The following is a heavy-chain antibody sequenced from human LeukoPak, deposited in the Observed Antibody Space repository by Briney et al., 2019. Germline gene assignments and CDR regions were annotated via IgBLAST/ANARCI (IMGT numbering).Heavy chain of an antibody. J-gene: IGHJ6*03. Sequence: SETLSLTCTVSGGSISSHYWTWIRQPAGKGLEWIGRHFSSGRTNYNPSLNSRVTMSVDTSKNQFSLKLSSVTAADTAMYYCAREIVVLPATTYYYYYYLDVWGKGTTVTVSS. CDR3: AREIVVLPATTYYYYYYLDV. V-gene: IGHV4-4*07. CDR2: HFSSGRT. D-gene: IGHD2-2*01. CDR1: GGSISSHY.